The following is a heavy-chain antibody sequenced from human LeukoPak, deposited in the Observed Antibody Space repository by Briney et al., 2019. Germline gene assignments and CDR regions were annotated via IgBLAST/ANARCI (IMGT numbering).Heavy chain of an antibody. CDR1: GFTFSSYA. D-gene: IGHD2-15*01. V-gene: IGHV3-30-3*01. Sequence: PGESLRLSCAVSGFTFSSYAMHWVRQAPGKGLEWVAVISYDGSNKYYADFVKGRFTISRDNSKNTLYLQMNSLSAEDTAVYYCARGSCSGGSCYWSFDYWGQGTLVTVSS. CDR2: ISYDGSNK. CDR3: ARGSCSGGSCYWSFDY. J-gene: IGHJ4*02.